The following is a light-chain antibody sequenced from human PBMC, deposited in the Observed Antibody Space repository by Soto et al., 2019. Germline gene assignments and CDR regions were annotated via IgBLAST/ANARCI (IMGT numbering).Light chain of an antibody. Sequence: DIVMTQSPDSLAVSLGERATINCKSSRGVLSRSNNKNHLACYQQKPGHPPKLLIYWASTLESGVPDRFSGGGSGTDFTLSISSLQAEDVAVYYCQQYFASSFTFGPGTKVDIK. CDR1: RGVLSRSNNKNH. V-gene: IGKV4-1*01. CDR2: WAS. J-gene: IGKJ3*01. CDR3: QQYFASSFT.